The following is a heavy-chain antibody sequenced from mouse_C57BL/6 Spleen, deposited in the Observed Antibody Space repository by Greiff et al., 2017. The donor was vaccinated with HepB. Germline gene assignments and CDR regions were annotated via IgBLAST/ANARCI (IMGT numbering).Heavy chain of an antibody. CDR3: ARADYYGSNWYFDV. CDR2: ISYDGSN. Sequence: DVQLQESGPGLVKPSQSLSLTCSVTGYSITSGYYWNWIRQFPGNKLEWMGYISYDGSNNYNPSLKNRISITRDTSKNQFFLKLNSVTTEDTATYYCARADYYGSNWYFDVWGTGTTVTVSS. CDR1: GYSITSGYY. V-gene: IGHV3-6*01. J-gene: IGHJ1*03. D-gene: IGHD1-1*01.